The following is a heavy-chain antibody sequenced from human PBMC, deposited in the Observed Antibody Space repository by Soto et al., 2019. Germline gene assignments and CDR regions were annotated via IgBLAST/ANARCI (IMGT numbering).Heavy chain of an antibody. D-gene: IGHD3-22*01. CDR3: TRNSYYDSRDSFDP. CDR2: IRSKANSYAT. Sequence: GGSLRLSCAASGFTFSGSAMHWVRQASGKGLEWVGRIRSKANSYATAYAASVKGRFTISRDDSKNTAYLQMNSLKTEDTAVYYCTRNSYYDSRDSFDPWGQGTLVTV. V-gene: IGHV3-73*01. J-gene: IGHJ5*02. CDR1: GFTFSGSA.